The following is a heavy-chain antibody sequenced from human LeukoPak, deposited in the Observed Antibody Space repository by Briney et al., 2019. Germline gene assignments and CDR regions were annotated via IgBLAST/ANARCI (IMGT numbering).Heavy chain of an antibody. CDR1: GGSISSGGYY. D-gene: IGHD6-13*01. CDR2: IYYSGST. J-gene: IGHJ4*02. Sequence: SETLSLTCTVSGGSISSGGYYWSWIRQHPGKGLEWIGYIYYSGSTYYNPSLKSRVTISVDTSKNQFSLKLSSVTAADTAVYYCARASSSWYLETFDYWGQGTLVTVSS. CDR3: ARASSSWYLETFDY. V-gene: IGHV4-31*03.